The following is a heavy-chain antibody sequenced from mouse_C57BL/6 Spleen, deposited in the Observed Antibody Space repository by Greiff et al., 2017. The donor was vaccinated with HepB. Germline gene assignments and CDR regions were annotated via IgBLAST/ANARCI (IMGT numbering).Heavy chain of an antibody. J-gene: IGHJ4*01. CDR3: ARRRGYPYYYAMDY. CDR1: GYAFSSSW. Sequence: QVQLQQSGPELVKPGASVKISCKASGYAFSSSWMNWVKQRPGQGLEWIGMIHPNSGSTNYNEKFKSKATLTVDKSSSTAYMQLSSLTSEDSAVYYCARRRGYPYYYAMDYWGQGTSVTVSS. D-gene: IGHD2-2*01. CDR2: IHPNSGST. V-gene: IGHV1-64*01.